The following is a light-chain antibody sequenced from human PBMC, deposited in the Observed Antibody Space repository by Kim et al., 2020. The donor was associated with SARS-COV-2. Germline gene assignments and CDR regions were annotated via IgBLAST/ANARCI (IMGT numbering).Light chain of an antibody. V-gene: IGKV3-15*01. Sequence: EIVMTQSPVTLSVSPGERATLSCRASQSVNSNLAWYQQKSGRAPRLLIYGASTSGTAITARCSGSGSGIEFTLTISSLQSEDFAVYYCQQYNNWTYTFGQGTKLEI. CDR2: GAS. CDR3: QQYNNWTYT. CDR1: QSVNSN. J-gene: IGKJ2*01.